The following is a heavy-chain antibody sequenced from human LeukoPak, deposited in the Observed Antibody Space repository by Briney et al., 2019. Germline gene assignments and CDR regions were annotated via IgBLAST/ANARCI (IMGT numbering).Heavy chain of an antibody. CDR2: MYYTRGT. Sequence: PSETLSLTCTVSGGSIRSYCWTWIRQPPGKGLQWIGCMYYTRGTNYNPSLRSRITVSFDTSENQVSLTLRSVTAADTAIYYCARHVSSEREMMALFDLWGPGTLVTVSS. J-gene: IGHJ4*02. D-gene: IGHD5-24*01. CDR1: GGSIRSYC. V-gene: IGHV4-59*08. CDR3: ARHVSSEREMMALFDL.